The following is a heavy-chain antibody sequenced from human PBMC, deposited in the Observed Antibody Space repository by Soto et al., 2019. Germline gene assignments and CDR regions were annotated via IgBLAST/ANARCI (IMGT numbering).Heavy chain of an antibody. D-gene: IGHD2-8*01. Sequence: GGSLRLSCAASGFTFSSYSMNWVRQAPGKGLEWVSSISSSSSYIYYADSVKGRFTISRDNAKNSLYLQMNSLRAEDTAVYYCASLLVYAYAPDFDYWGQGTLVTAST. V-gene: IGHV3-21*01. CDR3: ASLLVYAYAPDFDY. CDR2: ISSSSSYI. CDR1: GFTFSSYS. J-gene: IGHJ4*02.